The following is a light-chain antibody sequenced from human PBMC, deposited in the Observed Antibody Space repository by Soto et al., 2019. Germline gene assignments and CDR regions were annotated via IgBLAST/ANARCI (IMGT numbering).Light chain of an antibody. J-gene: IGKJ3*01. V-gene: IGKV3-20*01. CDR3: QQYGSSLFT. CDR2: GTS. CDR1: QSVSSTS. Sequence: DIVLTQSPGTLSLSPGERATLSCRASQSVSSTSLAWYQQKPGQAPRLLIYGTSTRATGIPDRFSGSGSGTDFTLTISRLEPKDFAVYYCQQYGSSLFTFGPGTKVDIK.